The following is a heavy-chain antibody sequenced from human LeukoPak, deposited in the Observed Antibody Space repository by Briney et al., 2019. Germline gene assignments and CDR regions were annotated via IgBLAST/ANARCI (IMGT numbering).Heavy chain of an antibody. CDR2: INPNSGGT. CDR3: AGLSGYDPYYFDY. D-gene: IGHD5-12*01. Sequence: ASVKVSRKASGYSFTGNYIHWVRQPPGQGLEWMGCINPNSGGTDYAQKFQGSVTMTRDTSISTAYMELSRPTSDDTAVYYCAGLSGYDPYYFDYWGQGTLVAVSS. V-gene: IGHV1-2*02. J-gene: IGHJ4*02. CDR1: GYSFTGNY.